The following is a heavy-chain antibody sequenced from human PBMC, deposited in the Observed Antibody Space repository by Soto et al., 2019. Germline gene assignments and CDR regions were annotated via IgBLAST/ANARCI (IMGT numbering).Heavy chain of an antibody. CDR1: GFTFSSYG. Sequence: GGSLRLSCAASGFTFSSYGMHWVRQAPGKGLEWVAVIWYDGSNKYYADSVKGRFTISRDNSKNTLYLQMNSLRAEDTAVYYCARESGDDGSYRAFDIWGQGTMVTVSS. J-gene: IGHJ3*02. CDR3: ARESGDDGSYRAFDI. D-gene: IGHD5-18*01. CDR2: IWYDGSNK. V-gene: IGHV3-33*01.